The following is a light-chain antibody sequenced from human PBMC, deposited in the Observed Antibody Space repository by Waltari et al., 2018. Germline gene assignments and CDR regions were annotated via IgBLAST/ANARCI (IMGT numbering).Light chain of an antibody. CDR1: QSVLYSSNNKNY. J-gene: IGKJ2*01. Sequence: DIVMTQSPDCLAVSLGERANINCKSSQSVLYSSNNKNYLAWYQPKPGQPPKLLIYWASTRESGVPDRFSGSGSGTDFTLTISSLQAEDVAVYYCQQYYSTPRTFGQGTKLEIK. V-gene: IGKV4-1*01. CDR3: QQYYSTPRT. CDR2: WAS.